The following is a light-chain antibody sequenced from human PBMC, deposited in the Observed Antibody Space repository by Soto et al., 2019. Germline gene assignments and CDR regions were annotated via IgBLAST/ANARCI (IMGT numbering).Light chain of an antibody. CDR2: EVS. Sequence: QSALTQPRSVSGSPGQSVTISCTGTSSDVGNYNYVSWYQQYPGKAPKLMIYEVSKRPSGVPDRFSGSKSGNMASLTISGLQTEDEADYYCCSYAGSFTWLFGGGTQLTVL. CDR3: CSYAGSFTWL. CDR1: SSDVGNYNY. V-gene: IGLV2-11*01. J-gene: IGLJ3*02.